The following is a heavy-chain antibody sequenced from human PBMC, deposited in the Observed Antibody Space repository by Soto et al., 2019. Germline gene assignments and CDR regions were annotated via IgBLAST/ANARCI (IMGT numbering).Heavy chain of an antibody. CDR1: GFTFSSYE. CDR3: ARDHARYSSSWYNYYYYGMDV. J-gene: IGHJ6*02. V-gene: IGHV3-48*03. Sequence: PGGSLRLSCAASGFTFSSYEMNWVRQAPGKGLEWVSYISSSGSTIYYADSVKGRFTISRDNAKNSLYLQMNSLRAEDTAVYYCARDHARYSSSWYNYYYYGMDVWGQGTTVTVSS. D-gene: IGHD6-13*01. CDR2: ISSSGSTI.